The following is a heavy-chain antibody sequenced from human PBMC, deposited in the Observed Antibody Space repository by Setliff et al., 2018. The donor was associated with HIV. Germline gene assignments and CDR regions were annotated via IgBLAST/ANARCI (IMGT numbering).Heavy chain of an antibody. V-gene: IGHV4-4*07. CDR3: ALTGHRLLRGYMDV. CDR1: DDSISSYY. J-gene: IGHJ6*03. D-gene: IGHD2-15*01. CDR2: LYVSGDT. Sequence: KPPETLSLTCYVTDDSISSYYWSWVRQPAGKGLEWIGRLYVSGDTNYNPSLKRRGTMSLDTSKKHFSLNVKSGTAADTPVYYCALTGHRLLRGYMDVWGKGTTVTVSS.